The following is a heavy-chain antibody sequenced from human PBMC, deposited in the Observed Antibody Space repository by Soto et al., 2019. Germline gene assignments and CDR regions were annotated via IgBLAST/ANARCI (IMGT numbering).Heavy chain of an antibody. V-gene: IGHV4-28*01. J-gene: IGHJ4*02. CDR3: ARRDIQGPIDY. CDR1: GYSISSSNW. CDR2: IYYSGTT. Sequence: SETLSLTCAVSGYSISSSNWWGWIRQPPGKGLEWIGYIYYSGTTFYNPSLKSRVTMSVDTSKNQFSLKLTSVTAVDTAVYYCARRDIQGPIDYWGQGSLVTVSS.